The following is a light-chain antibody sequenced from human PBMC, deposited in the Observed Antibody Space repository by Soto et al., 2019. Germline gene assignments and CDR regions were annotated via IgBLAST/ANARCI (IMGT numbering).Light chain of an antibody. Sequence: EIALTQSPATLSLSPGERVTLSCRASQSVSSYLGWYQQKPGQPPRLLIYDASNRATGTPARFSASGSGTDFTLTISALEPEDFAVYYCQQRSNWPLTFGGVTKVE. CDR3: QQRSNWPLT. J-gene: IGKJ4*01. V-gene: IGKV3-11*01. CDR2: DAS. CDR1: QSVSSY.